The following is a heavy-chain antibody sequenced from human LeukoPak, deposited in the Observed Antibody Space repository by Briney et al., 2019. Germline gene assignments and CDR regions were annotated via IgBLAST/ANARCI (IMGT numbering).Heavy chain of an antibody. Sequence: SETLSLTCTVSGGSISSYYWSWIRQPPGKGLEWIGYIYYSGSTNYNPSLKSRVTISVDTSKNQFSLKLSSVTAADTAVYYCARTAAAGTWDFQHWGQGTLVTVSS. D-gene: IGHD6-13*01. J-gene: IGHJ1*01. CDR1: GGSISSYY. CDR2: IYYSGST. CDR3: ARTAAAGTWDFQH. V-gene: IGHV4-59*01.